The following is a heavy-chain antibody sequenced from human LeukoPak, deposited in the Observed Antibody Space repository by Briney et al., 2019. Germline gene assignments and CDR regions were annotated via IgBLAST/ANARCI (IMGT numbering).Heavy chain of an antibody. V-gene: IGHV3-33*01. CDR2: IWYDGSNK. CDR3: ARGSRFGELPAGGMDV. Sequence: PGRSLRLSCAASGITFSSYGMHWVRQAPGKGLEWVAVIWYDGSNKYYADSVKGRFTISRDNSKNTLYLQMNSLRAEDTAVYYCARGSRFGELPAGGMDVWGKGTTVTVSS. J-gene: IGHJ6*04. CDR1: GITFSSYG. D-gene: IGHD3-10*01.